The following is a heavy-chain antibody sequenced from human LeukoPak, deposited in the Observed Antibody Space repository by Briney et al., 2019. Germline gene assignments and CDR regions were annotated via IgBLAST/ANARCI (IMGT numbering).Heavy chain of an antibody. Sequence: PSETLSLTCAVYGGSFSGYYWSWIRQPPGKGLEWIGEINHSGSTNYNPSLKSRVTISLDTSKNQFSLKLSSVTAADTAVCYCARGDSSGWPYFDYWGQGALVTVSS. D-gene: IGHD6-19*01. J-gene: IGHJ4*02. CDR2: INHSGST. CDR3: ARGDSSGWPYFDY. V-gene: IGHV4-34*01. CDR1: GGSFSGYY.